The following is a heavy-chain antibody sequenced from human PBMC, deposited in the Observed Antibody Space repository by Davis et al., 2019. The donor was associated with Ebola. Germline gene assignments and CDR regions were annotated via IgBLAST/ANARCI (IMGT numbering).Heavy chain of an antibody. CDR2: ISSSSSYI. J-gene: IGHJ4*02. CDR3: AKGKRELRTEPIDY. Sequence: GGSLRLSCAASGFTFSSYGMHWVRQAPGKGLEWVSSISSSSSYIYYADSVKGRFTISRDNSKNTLYLQMNSLRAEDTAVYYCAKGKRELRTEPIDYWGQGTLVTVSS. D-gene: IGHD3-10*01. CDR1: GFTFSSYG. V-gene: IGHV3-21*04.